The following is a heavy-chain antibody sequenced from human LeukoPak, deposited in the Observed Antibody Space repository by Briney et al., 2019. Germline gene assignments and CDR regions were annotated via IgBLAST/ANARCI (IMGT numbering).Heavy chain of an antibody. CDR3: AKDLVSSGWSSSLFDP. J-gene: IGHJ5*02. CDR2: ISSSSDRM. Sequence: PGGSLKLSCAASGFTFSSYVMNWVRQAPGKGLEWVSGISSSSDRMYYADSVKGRFTIARDNSKNTLYLQMNSLRAEDTAVYYCAKDLVSSGWSSSLFDPWGQRTLVTVSS. CDR1: GFTFSSYV. V-gene: IGHV3-23*01. D-gene: IGHD6-19*01.